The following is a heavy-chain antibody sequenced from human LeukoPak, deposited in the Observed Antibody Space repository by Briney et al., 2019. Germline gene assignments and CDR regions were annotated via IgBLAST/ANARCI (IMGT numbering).Heavy chain of an antibody. CDR2: IKQDGSEK. J-gene: IGHJ4*02. CDR1: GFTFSSYA. Sequence: LAGGSLRLSCAASGFTFSSYAMSWVRQAPGKGLEWVANIKQDGSEKNYVDSVKGRFTISRDNAKNSLYLQMNSLRAEDTAVYYCARAPVAAAGIIYWGQGTLVTVSS. D-gene: IGHD6-13*01. CDR3: ARAPVAAAGIIY. V-gene: IGHV3-7*01.